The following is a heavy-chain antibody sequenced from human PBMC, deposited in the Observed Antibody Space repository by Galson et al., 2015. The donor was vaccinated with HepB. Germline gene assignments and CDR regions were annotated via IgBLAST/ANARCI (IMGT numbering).Heavy chain of an antibody. CDR3: ARRPSWGEWYFDL. V-gene: IGHV4-34*01. Sequence: SETLSLTCAVYGGSFSGYYWSWIRQPPGKRLEWIGEINHSGSTNYNPSLKSRVTISVDTSKNQFSLKLSSVTAADTAVYYCARRPSWGEWYFDLWGRGTLVTVSS. J-gene: IGHJ2*01. CDR2: INHSGST. D-gene: IGHD3-16*01. CDR1: GGSFSGYY.